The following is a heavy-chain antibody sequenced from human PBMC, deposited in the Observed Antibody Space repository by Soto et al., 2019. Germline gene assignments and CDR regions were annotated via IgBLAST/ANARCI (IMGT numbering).Heavy chain of an antibody. CDR2: ISGSDDST. CDR3: AKRSSSSTFDY. D-gene: IGHD6-6*01. V-gene: IGHV3-23*01. Sequence: EVQLLESGGGLVQPGESLRHSCAASGFTFSSYAMSWVRQAPGKGLEWVSVISGSDDSTYYADSVKGRFTISRDNSKNTLYLQMNSLRAEDTALYYCAKRSSSSTFDYWGQGTLVIVSS. CDR1: GFTFSSYA. J-gene: IGHJ4*02.